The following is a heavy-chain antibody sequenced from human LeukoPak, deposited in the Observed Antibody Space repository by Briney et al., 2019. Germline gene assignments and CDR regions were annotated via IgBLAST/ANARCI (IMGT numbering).Heavy chain of an antibody. CDR3: ARDHCVSSGCHEDYYYGMDV. Sequence: GASVKVSCKASGYTFTGYYIQWVRQAPGQGLEWMGWINPNSGGTNYAQKFQGRVTMTRDTSISTAYMELSRLRSDDTAVYFCARDHCVSSGCHEDYYYGMDVWSRGTTVTVSS. CDR2: INPNSGGT. D-gene: IGHD2-2*01. CDR1: GYTFTGYY. J-gene: IGHJ6*02. V-gene: IGHV1-2*02.